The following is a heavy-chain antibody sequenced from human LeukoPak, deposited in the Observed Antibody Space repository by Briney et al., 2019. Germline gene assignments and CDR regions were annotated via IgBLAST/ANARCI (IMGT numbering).Heavy chain of an antibody. Sequence: GGSLRLSCAASGFTFSSYSMNWVRQAPGKGLEWVSSISSSSSYIYYADSVKGRFTISRDNAKNSLYLQTNSPRAEDTAVYYCARELYIAAAADYWGQGTLVTVSS. V-gene: IGHV3-21*01. D-gene: IGHD6-13*01. CDR2: ISSSSSYI. J-gene: IGHJ4*02. CDR1: GFTFSSYS. CDR3: ARELYIAAAADY.